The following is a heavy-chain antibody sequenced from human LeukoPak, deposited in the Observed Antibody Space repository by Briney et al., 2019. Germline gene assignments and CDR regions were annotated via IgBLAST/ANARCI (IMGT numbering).Heavy chain of an antibody. V-gene: IGHV4-34*01. CDR1: GGSFSGYY. J-gene: IGHJ4*02. Sequence: SETLSLXCAVYGGSFSGYYWSWIRQPPGKGLEWIGEINHSGSTNYNPSLKSRVTISVDTSKNQFSLKLSSVTAADTAVYYCARGPRGSGSYYVRNYFDYWGQGTLVTVSS. D-gene: IGHD1-26*01. CDR3: ARGPRGSGSYYVRNYFDY. CDR2: INHSGST.